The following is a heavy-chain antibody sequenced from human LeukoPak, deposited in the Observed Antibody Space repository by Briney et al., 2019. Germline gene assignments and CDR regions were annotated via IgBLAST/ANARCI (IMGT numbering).Heavy chain of an antibody. D-gene: IGHD5-12*01. Sequence: SETLSLTCTVSGGSISSYYWSWIRQPPGKGLEWIGYIYYSGSTNYNPSLKSRVTISVDTSKNQFSLKLSSVTAADTAVYYCARHVRSGYKISPYAFDIWGQGTMVTVSS. CDR3: ARHVRSGYKISPYAFDI. V-gene: IGHV4-59*08. CDR2: IYYSGST. CDR1: GGSISSYY. J-gene: IGHJ3*02.